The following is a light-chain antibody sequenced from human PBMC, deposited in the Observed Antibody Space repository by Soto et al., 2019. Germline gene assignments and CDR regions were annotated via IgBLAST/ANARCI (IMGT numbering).Light chain of an antibody. Sequence: EIVLTQSPGTLSFSAGERATLSFRASQSVSSSYLAWYQQKPGQAPRLLIYGASSRATGIPDRFSGSGSGTDFTLTISSLEPEDFAVYYCQQRSNWPPEITFGQGTRLEIK. CDR1: QSVSSSY. V-gene: IGKV3D-20*02. J-gene: IGKJ5*01. CDR2: GAS. CDR3: QQRSNWPPEIT.